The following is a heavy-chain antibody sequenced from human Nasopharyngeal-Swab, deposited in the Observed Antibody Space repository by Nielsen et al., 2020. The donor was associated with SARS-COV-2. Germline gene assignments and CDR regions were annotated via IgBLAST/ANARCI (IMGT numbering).Heavy chain of an antibody. CDR1: GFTLSTYW. CDR2: INQDGSEQ. J-gene: IGHJ4*02. CDR3: ARALAGSDY. V-gene: IGHV3-7*01. Sequence: GGSLRPSCAASGFTLSTYWMSWVRQAPGKGLEWVANINQDGSEQYYVDSVKGRFTISRDNAKTSLYLQMNSLRADDTAVYYCARALAGSDYWGQGTLVTVSS. D-gene: IGHD6-13*01.